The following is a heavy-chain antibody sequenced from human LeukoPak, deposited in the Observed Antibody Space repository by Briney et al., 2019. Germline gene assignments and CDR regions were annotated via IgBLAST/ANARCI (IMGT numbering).Heavy chain of an antibody. CDR2: IRHDGTDQ. D-gene: IGHD1-26*01. V-gene: IGHV3-30*02. CDR3: AKDGXXXSVS. Sequence: GGSLRLSCVGSGFTFSVHWVRQVPGKGLEWLTFIRHDGTDQHYADSVRGRFTISRDNSTNTVYLQMKSLRPEDTAPYYCAKDGXXXSVSWGXGTLVTVSS. J-gene: IGHJ5*02. CDR1: GFTFS.